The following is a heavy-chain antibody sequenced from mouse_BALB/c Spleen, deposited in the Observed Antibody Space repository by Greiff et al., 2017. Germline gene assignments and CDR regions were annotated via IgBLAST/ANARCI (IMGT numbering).Heavy chain of an antibody. Sequence: QVQLKQPGAELVKPGASVKLSCKASGYTFTSYWMHWVKQRPGQGLEWIGEINPSNGRTNYNEKFKSKATLTVDKSSSTAYMQLSSLTSEDSAVYYCARSYYSPRAMDYWGQGTSVTVSS. CDR1: GYTFTSYW. CDR3: ARSYYSPRAMDY. CDR2: INPSNGRT. J-gene: IGHJ4*01. D-gene: IGHD2-12*01. V-gene: IGHV1S81*02.